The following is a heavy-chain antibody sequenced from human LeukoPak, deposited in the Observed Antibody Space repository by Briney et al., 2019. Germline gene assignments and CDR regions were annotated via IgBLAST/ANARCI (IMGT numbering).Heavy chain of an antibody. D-gene: IGHD4-17*01. CDR1: GGTFSSYA. Sequence: GASVKVSCKASGGTFSSYAISWVRQAPGQGLEWMGWINPNSGGTNYAQKFQGRVTMTRDTSISTAYMELSRLRSDDTAVYYCARENPYGDYRGYFDYWGQGTLVTVSS. J-gene: IGHJ4*02. CDR3: ARENPYGDYRGYFDY. V-gene: IGHV1-2*02. CDR2: INPNSGGT.